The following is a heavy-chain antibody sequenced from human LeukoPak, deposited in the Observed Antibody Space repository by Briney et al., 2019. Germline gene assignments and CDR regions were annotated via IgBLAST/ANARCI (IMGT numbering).Heavy chain of an antibody. Sequence: GGSLRLSCAASGFTFSDYYMSWIRQAPGKGLEWVSYISSSGSTIYYAHPVKGRFTISRDNAKNSLYLQMNSLRAEDTAVYYCSRTLENYYYYGMDVWGQGTTVTVSS. CDR3: SRTLENYYYYGMDV. CDR1: GFTFSDYY. V-gene: IGHV3-11*01. CDR2: ISSSGSTI. D-gene: IGHD3-3*01. J-gene: IGHJ6*02.